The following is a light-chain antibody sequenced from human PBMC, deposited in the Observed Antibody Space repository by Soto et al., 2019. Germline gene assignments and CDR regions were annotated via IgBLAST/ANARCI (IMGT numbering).Light chain of an antibody. J-gene: IGKJ1*01. CDR1: QSISSW. Sequence: DIQMTQSPSTLSASVRDRVTITCRASQSISSWLAWYQQKPGKAPKPLIYKTSSLESGVPSRFSGSGYVTEVTLTISSLQPDDFATYYCQQYNSYSGTFGQGTKVEIK. CDR3: QQYNSYSGT. V-gene: IGKV1-5*03. CDR2: KTS.